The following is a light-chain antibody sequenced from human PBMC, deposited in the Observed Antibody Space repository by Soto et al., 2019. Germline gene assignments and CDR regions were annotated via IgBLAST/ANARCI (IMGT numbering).Light chain of an antibody. V-gene: IGKV3D-15*01. CDR3: QQYYSYLPLT. CDR1: QSVSSN. Sequence: EIVRTQSPATLSVSPGERATLSCRASQSVSSNLAWYQQKPGQAPRLLIYGASNRATGIPDRFSGSGSGTDFTLTVSCLQSEDFATYYCQQYYSYLPLTFGGGTKVDIK. CDR2: GAS. J-gene: IGKJ4*01.